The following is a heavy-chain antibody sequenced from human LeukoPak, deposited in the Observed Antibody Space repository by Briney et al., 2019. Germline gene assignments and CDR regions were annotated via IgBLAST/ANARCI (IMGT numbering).Heavy chain of an antibody. D-gene: IGHD1-26*01. CDR3: AKLVGATSIDY. J-gene: IGHJ4*02. Sequence: GGSLRLSCAASGFTFSSYAMSWVRQAPGKGLEWVSTIGVGGGTTYYADSVKGRFTISRDNSKNTLYLQMISLRAEDTAVYYCAKLVGATSIDYWGQGTLVTVSS. CDR1: GFTFSSYA. CDR2: IGVGGGTT. V-gene: IGHV3-23*01.